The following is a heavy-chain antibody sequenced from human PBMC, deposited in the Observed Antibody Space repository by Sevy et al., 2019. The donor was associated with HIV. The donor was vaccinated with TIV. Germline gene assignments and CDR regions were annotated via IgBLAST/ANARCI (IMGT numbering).Heavy chain of an antibody. J-gene: IGHJ4*02. D-gene: IGHD2-15*01. V-gene: IGHV3-48*03. CDR1: GFSLSSYE. Sequence: GGSLRLSCAASGFSLSSYEMNWVRQAPGKGLEWISYISSSPDNRYYADSVKGRFTISRDNAKNSLYLQMNTLRAEDTAVYFCARERLGGFHTSLDYWGPGTLVTVSS. CDR2: ISSSPDNR. CDR3: ARERLGGFHTSLDY.